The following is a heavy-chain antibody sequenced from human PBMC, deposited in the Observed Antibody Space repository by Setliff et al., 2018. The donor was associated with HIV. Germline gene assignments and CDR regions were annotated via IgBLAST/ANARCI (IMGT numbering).Heavy chain of an antibody. CDR2: IKSEANGGTT. V-gene: IGHV3-15*07. J-gene: IGHJ6*03. Sequence: PGGSLRLSCAASDFTFNNAWMNWVRQPPGKGLEWVGRIKSEANGGTTDYAAPVEGRFTISRDDSINTLYLQMNSLKTEDTAVYYCAREVVVAGVHYYNMDVWGKGTTVTVSS. CDR1: DFTFNNAW. D-gene: IGHD2-15*01. CDR3: AREVVVAGVHYYNMDV.